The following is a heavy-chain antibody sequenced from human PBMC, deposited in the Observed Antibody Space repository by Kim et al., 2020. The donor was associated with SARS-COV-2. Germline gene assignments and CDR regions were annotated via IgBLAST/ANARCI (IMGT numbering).Heavy chain of an antibody. D-gene: IGHD3-22*01. CDR1: GFTFSSYS. V-gene: IGHV3-48*04. Sequence: GSLRLSCAASGFTFSSYSMNWVRQAPGKGLEWVSYISSSSSTIYYADSVKGRFTISRDNAKNSLYLQMNSLRAEDTAVYYCARDPNYYDSRWGQGTLVTVSS. CDR3: ARDPNYYDSR. J-gene: IGHJ4*02. CDR2: ISSSSSTI.